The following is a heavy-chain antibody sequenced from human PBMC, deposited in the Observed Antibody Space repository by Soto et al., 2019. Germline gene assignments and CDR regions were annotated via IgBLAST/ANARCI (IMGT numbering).Heavy chain of an antibody. V-gene: IGHV3-30-3*01. CDR3: ARPTSGWYKDAFDI. J-gene: IGHJ3*02. Sequence: QVQLVESGGGVVQPGRSLRLSCAASGFTFSSYAMHWVRQAPGKGLEWVAVISYDGSNKYYADSVKGRFTISRDNSKNTLYLQMNSLRPEDTAVYYCARPTSGWYKDAFDIWGQGTMVTVSS. D-gene: IGHD6-19*01. CDR1: GFTFSSYA. CDR2: ISYDGSNK.